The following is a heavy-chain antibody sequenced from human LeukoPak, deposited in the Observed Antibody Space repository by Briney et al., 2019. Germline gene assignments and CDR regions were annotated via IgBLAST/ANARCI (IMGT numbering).Heavy chain of an antibody. CDR3: AREIRSTVADYFDY. J-gene: IGHJ4*02. CDR2: ISSSSSYT. Sequence: GGSLRLSWAASGFTFSDYYMSWIRQAPGKGLEWVSYISSSSSYTNYADSVKGRFTISRDNAKNSLYLQMNSLRAEDTAVYYCAREIRSTVADYFDYWGQGTLVTVSS. V-gene: IGHV3-11*05. CDR1: GFTFSDYY. D-gene: IGHD4-23*01.